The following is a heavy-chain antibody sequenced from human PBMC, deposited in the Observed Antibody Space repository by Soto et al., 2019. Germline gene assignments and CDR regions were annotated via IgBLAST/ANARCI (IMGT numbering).Heavy chain of an antibody. CDR1: GGSISSYY. CDR2: IYYSGST. J-gene: IGHJ3*02. V-gene: IGHV4-59*01. CDR3: ARDPQLVGAFDI. D-gene: IGHD3-10*01. Sequence: SETLSLTCTVSGGSISSYYWSWIRQPPGKGLEWIGYIYYSGSTNYNPSLKSRVTISVDTSKNQFSLKLSSVTAADTAVYYCARDPQLVGAFDIWGQGTMVTVSS.